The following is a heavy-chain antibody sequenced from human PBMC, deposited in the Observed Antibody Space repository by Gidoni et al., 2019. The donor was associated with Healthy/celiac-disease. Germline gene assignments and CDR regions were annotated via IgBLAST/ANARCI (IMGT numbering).Heavy chain of an antibody. CDR3: AKDIWIFGMRSGGFDP. J-gene: IGHJ5*02. CDR1: GFTFDDYA. D-gene: IGHD3-3*01. Sequence: EVQLVESGGGLVQPGRSLRLSCAASGFTFDDYAMHWVRQAPGKGLEWVSGISWNSGSIGYADSVKGRFTISRDNAKNSLYLQMNSLRAEDTALYYCAKDIWIFGMRSGGFDPWGQGTLVTVSS. CDR2: ISWNSGSI. V-gene: IGHV3-9*01.